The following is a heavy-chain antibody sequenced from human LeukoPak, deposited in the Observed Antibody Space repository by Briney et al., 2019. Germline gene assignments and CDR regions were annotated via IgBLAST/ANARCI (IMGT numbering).Heavy chain of an antibody. Sequence: PSETLSLTCTVSGGSISSGNYYWSWIRQNPGKGLECIGYIHYSGKTYYSPSLKSRVTISVDTSKNQFSLKLSSVTAADTAVYYCARDQPYGWYSLVGYYGMDVWGQGTTVTVSS. V-gene: IGHV4-31*03. CDR1: GGSISSGNYY. J-gene: IGHJ6*02. D-gene: IGHD6-19*01. CDR3: ARDQPYGWYSLVGYYGMDV. CDR2: IHYSGKT.